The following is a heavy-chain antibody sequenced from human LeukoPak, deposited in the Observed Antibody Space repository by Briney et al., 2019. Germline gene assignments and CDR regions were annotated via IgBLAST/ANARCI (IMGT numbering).Heavy chain of an antibody. CDR2: INPNSGGT. V-gene: IGHV1-2*02. D-gene: IGHD6-19*01. CDR1: GYTFTGYY. Sequence: ASVKVSCKASGYTFTGYYMHWVRQAPGQGLEWMGWINPNSGGTNYAQKFQGRVTMTRDTSISTAYMELSRLRSDDTAVYYCAREEGIAVAGPLDYWGQGTLVTVSS. CDR3: AREEGIAVAGPLDY. J-gene: IGHJ4*02.